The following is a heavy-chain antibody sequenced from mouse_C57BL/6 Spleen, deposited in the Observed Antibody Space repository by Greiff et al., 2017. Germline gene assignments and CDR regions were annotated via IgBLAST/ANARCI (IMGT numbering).Heavy chain of an antibody. CDR1: GYTFTDYN. J-gene: IGHJ4*01. V-gene: IGHV1-22*01. CDR3: ATHGSGHYYAMDY. CDR2: INPNNGGT. D-gene: IGHD3-2*02. Sequence: EVQLQQSGPELVKPGASVKMSCKASGYTFTDYNMHWVKQSHGKSLEWIGYINPNNGGTSYNQKFKGKATLTVNKSSSTAYMELRSLTSEDSAVYYCATHGSGHYYAMDYWGQGTSVTVSS.